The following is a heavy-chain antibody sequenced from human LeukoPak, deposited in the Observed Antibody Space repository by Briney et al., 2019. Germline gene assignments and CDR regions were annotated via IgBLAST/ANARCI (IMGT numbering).Heavy chain of an antibody. CDR1: GYSFTSYD. J-gene: IGHJ4*02. Sequence: GASVKVSCKASGYSFTSYDLSWVRQATGQGLEWMGWMNPNSGNTGYAQKFQGRVTVTRDTSISTAYMELTSLTSEDTAIYYCARGLAVAGTGYWGQGTLVTVSS. CDR2: MNPNSGNT. CDR3: ARGLAVAGTGY. V-gene: IGHV1-8*01. D-gene: IGHD6-19*01.